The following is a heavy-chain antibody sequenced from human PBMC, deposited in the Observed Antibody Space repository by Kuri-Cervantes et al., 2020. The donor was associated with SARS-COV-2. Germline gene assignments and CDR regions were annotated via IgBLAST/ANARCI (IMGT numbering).Heavy chain of an antibody. CDR1: GFTFSSYS. Sequence: GGSLRLSCAASGFTFSSYSMNWVRQAPGKGLEWVSSISSSSSYIYYADSVNGRFTISRDNAENSVFLQMNSLRAEDTAVYYCARQLYYYYDNSRRGIDYWGQGTLVTVSS. D-gene: IGHD3-22*01. V-gene: IGHV3-21*01. J-gene: IGHJ4*02. CDR3: ARQLYYYYDNSRRGIDY. CDR2: ISSSSSYI.